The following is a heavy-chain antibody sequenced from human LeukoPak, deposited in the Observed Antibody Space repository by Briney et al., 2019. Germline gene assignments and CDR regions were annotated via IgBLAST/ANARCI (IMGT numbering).Heavy chain of an antibody. J-gene: IGHJ6*02. CDR2: IYYSGST. V-gene: IGHV4-59*01. D-gene: IGHD3-3*01. CDR1: GGSISSYY. Sequence: SETLSLTCTVSGGSISSYYWSWIRQPPGKGLEWIGYIYYSGSTNYNPSLKSRVTISVDTSKNQFSLKLSSVTAADTAVYYCARGRPYYDFWSGYYSRYYYYGMDVWGQGTTVTVSS. CDR3: ARGRPYYDFWSGYYSRYYYYGMDV.